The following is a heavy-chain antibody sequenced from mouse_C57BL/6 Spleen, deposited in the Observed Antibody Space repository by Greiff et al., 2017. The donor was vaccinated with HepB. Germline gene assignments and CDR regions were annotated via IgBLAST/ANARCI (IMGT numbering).Heavy chain of an antibody. V-gene: IGHV1-66*01. CDR2: IYPGSGNT. J-gene: IGHJ2*01. CDR1: GYSFTSYY. CDR3: ASELSYYFDY. Sequence: VQLQQSGPELVKPGASVKISCKASGYSFTSYYIHWVKQRPGQGLEWIGWIYPGSGNTKYNEKFKGKATLTADTSSSTAYMQLSSLTSEDSAVYYCASELSYYFDYWAQGTTLTVSS.